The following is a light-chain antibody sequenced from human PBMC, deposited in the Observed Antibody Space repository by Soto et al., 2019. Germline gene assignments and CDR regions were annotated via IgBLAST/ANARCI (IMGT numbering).Light chain of an antibody. CDR2: AAS. Sequence: EIVMTQSPATLSVSPGERATLSCRASQSVNSNLAWYQHKPGQAPRLLIYAASTRATGIPDRFSGSGSETDTTLNIGCLQSEDFALSNCQQYNNWPPEVSLGPRTRLDIK. J-gene: IGKJ3*01. CDR1: QSVNSN. CDR3: QQYNNWPPEVS. V-gene: IGKV3-15*01.